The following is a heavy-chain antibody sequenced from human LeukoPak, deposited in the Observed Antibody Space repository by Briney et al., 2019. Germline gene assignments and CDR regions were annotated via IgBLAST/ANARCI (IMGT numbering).Heavy chain of an antibody. CDR2: IYYSGST. CDR1: GGSISSYY. J-gene: IGHJ4*02. Sequence: SETLSLTCTVSGGSISSYYWSWIRQPPGKGLEWIGYIYYSGSTNYNPSLKSRVTISVDTSKNQFSLKLSSVTAADTAMYYCARDTDSSGWYGGFCDYWGQGTLVTVSS. CDR3: ARDTDSSGWYGGFCDY. V-gene: IGHV4-59*12. D-gene: IGHD6-19*01.